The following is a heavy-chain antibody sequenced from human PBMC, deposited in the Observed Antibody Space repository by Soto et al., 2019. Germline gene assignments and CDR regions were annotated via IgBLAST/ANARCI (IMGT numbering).Heavy chain of an antibody. Sequence: GSLRFADPGSGLTVSTSYLSWVYQDPGKGLEWVSVIYSGGSTYYADSVKGRFTISGDNSKNTLYLQVNSLRAEDTAVYYCARLVIYYDSSGYSKSFDYWGQGTLVTVSS. D-gene: IGHD3-22*01. CDR3: ARLVIYYDSSGYSKSFDY. V-gene: IGHV3-53*01. CDR1: GLTVSTSY. CDR2: IYSGGST. J-gene: IGHJ4*02.